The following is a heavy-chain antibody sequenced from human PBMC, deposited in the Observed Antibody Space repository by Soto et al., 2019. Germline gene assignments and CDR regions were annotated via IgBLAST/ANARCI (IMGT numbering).Heavy chain of an antibody. CDR3: ARDFYGGNYLNAFDI. V-gene: IGHV1-69*04. J-gene: IGHJ3*02. CDR2: IIPILGIA. Sequence: GASVKVSCKASGGTFSSYAISWVRQAPGQGLEWMGRIIPILGIANYAQKFQGRVTITADKSTSTAYMELSSLRSEDTAVYYCARDFYGGNYLNAFDIWGQGTMDTVS. CDR1: GGTFSSYA. D-gene: IGHD4-17*01.